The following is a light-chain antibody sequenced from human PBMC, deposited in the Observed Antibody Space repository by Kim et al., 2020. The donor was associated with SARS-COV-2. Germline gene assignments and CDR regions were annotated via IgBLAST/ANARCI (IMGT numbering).Light chain of an antibody. CDR2: GVS. CDR3: QEYGTSYT. CDR1: QSISSRY. Sequence: LFPGERATLSCRASQSISSRYLAWYQKKPGQAPRLLIYGVSTRATGIPDRFSGSGSGADFTLTISRLEPEDFAVYYCQEYGTSYTFGQGTKLEI. V-gene: IGKV3-20*01. J-gene: IGKJ2*01.